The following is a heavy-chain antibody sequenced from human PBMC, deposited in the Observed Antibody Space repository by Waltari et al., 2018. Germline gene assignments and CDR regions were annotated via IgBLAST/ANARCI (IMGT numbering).Heavy chain of an antibody. D-gene: IGHD3-3*01. CDR2: VRHPGNT. CDR3: TRGGNYDFWSHSPFVDP. V-gene: IGHV4-34*01. J-gene: IGHJ5*02. Sequence: QVQLQQWGAGLLKPSETLSLTCSVSGASFSAYYWGWVRHVPGKGLEWIGQVRHPGNTNYNPSLQSRVAISIDTTSKQFSPKVFSVTAADTGLYFCTRGGNYDFWSHSPFVDPWGQGTQVIVSS. CDR1: GASFSAYY.